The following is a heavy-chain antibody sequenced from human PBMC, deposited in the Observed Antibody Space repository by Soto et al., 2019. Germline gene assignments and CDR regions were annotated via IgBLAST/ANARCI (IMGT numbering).Heavy chain of an antibody. D-gene: IGHD2-2*01. CDR2: IYYSGST. CDR3: ARSIVVVPPDDIYGYFDL. CDR1: GGSISRYY. J-gene: IGHJ2*01. V-gene: IGHV4-59*08. Sequence: QVQLQESGPGLVKPSETLSLTCTVSGGSISRYYWSWIRQPPGKGLEWIGYIYYSGSTNYNPSLMSRVTRSVDTSKNQFSLKLSSVTAADTAVYYCARSIVVVPPDDIYGYFDLWGRGTLVTVSS.